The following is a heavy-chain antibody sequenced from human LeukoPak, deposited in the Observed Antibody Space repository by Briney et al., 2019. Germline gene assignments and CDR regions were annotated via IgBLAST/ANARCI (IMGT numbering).Heavy chain of an antibody. CDR1: GGSISSSDYY. J-gene: IGHJ4*02. CDR3: ARRVFGSGRHDY. D-gene: IGHD3-10*01. CDR2: RYYSGNT. Sequence: PSETLSLTCTVSGGSISSSDYYWGWIRQPPGKGLEWIGNRYYSGNTYYNPSLQSRVTISVDTSKNQFSLKVGSVTAADTAVYYCARRVFGSGRHDYWGQGTLVTVSS. V-gene: IGHV4-39*01.